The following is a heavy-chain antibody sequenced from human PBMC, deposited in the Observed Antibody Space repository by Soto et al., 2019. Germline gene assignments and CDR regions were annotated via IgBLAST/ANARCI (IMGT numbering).Heavy chain of an antibody. V-gene: IGHV3-33*01. CDR1: GFTFSSYG. J-gene: IGHJ4*02. CDR3: ARDTRLVMREWGFSY. D-gene: IGHD3-9*01. Sequence: QVQLVESGGGVVQPGRSLRLSCAASGFTFSSYGMHWVRQAPGKGLEWVAVIWYDGSNKYYADSVKGRFTISRDNSKNTLYLQMNSLRAEDTAVYYCARDTRLVMREWGFSYWGQGTLVTVSS. CDR2: IWYDGSNK.